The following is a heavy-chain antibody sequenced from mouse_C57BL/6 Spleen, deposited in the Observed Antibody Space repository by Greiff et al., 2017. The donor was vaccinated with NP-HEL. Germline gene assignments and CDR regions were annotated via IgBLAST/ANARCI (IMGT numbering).Heavy chain of an antibody. CDR3: ARKEGIQGYFDY. CDR2: ISSGSSTI. Sequence: EVQLKESGGGLVKPGGSLKLSCAASGFTFSDYGMHWVRQAPEKGLEWVAYISSGSSTIYYADTVKGRFTISRDNAKNTLFLQMTSLRSEDTAMYYCARKEGIQGYFDYWGQGTTLTVSS. V-gene: IGHV5-17*01. J-gene: IGHJ2*01. CDR1: GFTFSDYG.